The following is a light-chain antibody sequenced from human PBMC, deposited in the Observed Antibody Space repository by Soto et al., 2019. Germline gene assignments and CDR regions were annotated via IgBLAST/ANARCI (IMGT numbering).Light chain of an antibody. CDR1: QSVSIN. CDR2: GAS. V-gene: IGKV3-15*01. CDR3: QQYENWPPA. J-gene: IGKJ4*01. Sequence: EIVMTPSPATLSVSPGERATLSCRASQSVSINLAWYQQKPGQAPRLLIYGASTRATGIPARFSGSGSGTEFTLTLSSLQSEDSAVSYCQQYENWPPAFGGGTKVEIK.